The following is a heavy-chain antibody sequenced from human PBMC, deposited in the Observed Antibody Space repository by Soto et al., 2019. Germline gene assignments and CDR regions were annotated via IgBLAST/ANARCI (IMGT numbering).Heavy chain of an antibody. CDR1: EYSFANQW. CDR3: ARHPTVTDAFDI. D-gene: IGHD4-4*01. Sequence: GESLKISCKGSEYSFANQWIGWVRQMPGKGLEWVGIIYPGDSDTRYSPSFQGQVTISADKSISTAYLQWSSLKASDTAMYYCARHPTVTDAFDIWGQGTMVTVSS. V-gene: IGHV5-51*01. J-gene: IGHJ3*02. CDR2: IYPGDSDT.